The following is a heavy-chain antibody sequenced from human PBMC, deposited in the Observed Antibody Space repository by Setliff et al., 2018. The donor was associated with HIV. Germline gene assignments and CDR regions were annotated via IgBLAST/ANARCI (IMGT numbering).Heavy chain of an antibody. CDR1: GGTFGIYG. CDR3: ARDHSDYYDSSGYYSY. CDR2: TIPMFGTA. D-gene: IGHD3-22*01. Sequence: SVKVSCKASGGTFGIYGISWVRQAPGQGLEWMGGTIPMFGTANYAQKLQGRVTMTTDTSTSTAYMELRSLRSDDTAVYYCARDHSDYYDSSGYYSYWGQGTLVTVSS. J-gene: IGHJ4*02. V-gene: IGHV1-69*05.